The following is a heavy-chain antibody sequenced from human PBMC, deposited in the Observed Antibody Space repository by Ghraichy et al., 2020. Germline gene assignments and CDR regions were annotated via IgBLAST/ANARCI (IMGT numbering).Heavy chain of an antibody. V-gene: IGHV1-3*01. J-gene: IGHJ4*02. CDR1: GYTFTTYR. Sequence: ASVKVSCKASGYTFTTYRIHWVRQAPGQRLEWMGRIIAGNGNTKYSQAFEDRVTLTRDTSANTAYMELSSLGPEDTAVYFCAREYYDFWAGNYLDQWGQGPPVTVSS. CDR3: AREYYDFWAGNYLDQ. D-gene: IGHD3-3*01. CDR2: IIAGNGNT.